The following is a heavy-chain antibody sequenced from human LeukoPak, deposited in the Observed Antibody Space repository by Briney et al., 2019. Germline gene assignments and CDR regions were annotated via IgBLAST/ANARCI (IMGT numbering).Heavy chain of an antibody. CDR2: INPSGGST. D-gene: IGHD5-18*01. Sequence: ASVKVSCKTSGYTFTGYYIHWVRQAPGQGLEWMGIINPSGGSTSYAQKFQGRVTMTRDMSTSTVYMELSSLRSEDTAVYYCARDARRGYSYGPLSAGIDYWGQGTLVTVSS. CDR3: ARDARRGYSYGPLSAGIDY. V-gene: IGHV1-46*01. CDR1: GYTFTGYY. J-gene: IGHJ4*02.